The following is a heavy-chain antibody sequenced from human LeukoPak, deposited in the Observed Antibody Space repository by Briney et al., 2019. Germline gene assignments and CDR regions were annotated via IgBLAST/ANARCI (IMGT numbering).Heavy chain of an antibody. CDR2: ISAGKGNT. V-gene: IGHV3-23*01. CDR1: ASTLSTYA. D-gene: IGHD3-10*02. J-gene: IGHJ6*04. CDR3: AELGITMIGGV. Sequence: GGSLRLSCGASASTLSTYAMSWVRQAPGKGLEWVSGISAGKGNTYYANSVKGRFTISRDNSENTLYPQMNSLRAEDTAVYYCAELGITMIGGVWGKGTTVTISS.